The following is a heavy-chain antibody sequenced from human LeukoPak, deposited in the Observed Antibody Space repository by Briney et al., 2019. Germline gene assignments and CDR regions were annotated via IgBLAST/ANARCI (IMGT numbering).Heavy chain of an antibody. CDR1: GFTLSGHC. Sequence: GGSLLLSSAAAGFTLSGHCMHWVRQAPCKGLLSVAVISYDGSNKYSSDSVKGRFTISRDNSKNTLYLQMNSLRAEDTAVYYCAREGYSYGYYFDYWGQGTLVTVSS. CDR3: AREGYSYGYYFDY. D-gene: IGHD5-18*01. V-gene: IGHV3-30*19. J-gene: IGHJ4*02. CDR2: ISYDGSNK.